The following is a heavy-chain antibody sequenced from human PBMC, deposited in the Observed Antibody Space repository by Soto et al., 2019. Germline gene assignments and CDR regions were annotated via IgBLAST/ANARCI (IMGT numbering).Heavy chain of an antibody. CDR2: ISWNSGSI. Sequence: GGSLRLSCAASGFTFDDYAMHWVRQAPGKGLEWVSGISWNSGSIGYADSVKGRVTISRDKAKNSLYLQMNSLRAEDTALYYCAKDGLVGAGHYYYGKDVWGQGTTVTVSS. D-gene: IGHD1-26*01. CDR1: GFTFDDYA. CDR3: AKDGLVGAGHYYYGKDV. V-gene: IGHV3-9*01. J-gene: IGHJ6*02.